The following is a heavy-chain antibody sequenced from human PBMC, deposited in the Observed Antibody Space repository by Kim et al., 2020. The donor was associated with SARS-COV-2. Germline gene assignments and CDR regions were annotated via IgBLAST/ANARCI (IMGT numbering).Heavy chain of an antibody. J-gene: IGHJ5*02. Sequence: GGSLRLSCAASGFTFSDYYMSWIRQAPGKGLEWISYISNSGSSTSYADSVKGRLTISRDNTKNSLYLQMDSLRADDTAVYYCARLGVLRGVIGHADPWGQGTLVTVSS. CDR2: ISNSGSST. CDR1: GFTFSDYY. D-gene: IGHD3-10*01. V-gene: IGHV3-11*01. CDR3: ARLGVLRGVIGHADP.